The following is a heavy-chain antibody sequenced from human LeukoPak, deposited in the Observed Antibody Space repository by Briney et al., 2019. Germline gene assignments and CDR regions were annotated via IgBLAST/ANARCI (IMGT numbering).Heavy chain of an antibody. CDR2: IKQDGSEK. CDR3: ARDYFGSPSALDY. CDR1: GFTFSSYW. Sequence: ESLRLSCAASGFTFSSYWMSWVRQAPGKGLEWVANIKQDGSEKYYVDSVKGRFTISRDNAKNSLYLQMNSLRAEDTALYYCARDYFGSPSALDYWGQGTLVTVSS. D-gene: IGHD1-26*01. J-gene: IGHJ4*02. V-gene: IGHV3-7*03.